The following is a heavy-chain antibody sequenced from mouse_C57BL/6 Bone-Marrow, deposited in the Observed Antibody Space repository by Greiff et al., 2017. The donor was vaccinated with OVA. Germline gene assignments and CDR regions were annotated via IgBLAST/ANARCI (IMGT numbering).Heavy chain of an antibody. J-gene: IGHJ2*01. CDR1: GFNIKDDY. D-gene: IGHD1-1*01. V-gene: IGHV14-4*01. CDR2: IDPANGDT. Sequence: VQLQQSGAELVRPGASVKLSCTASGFNIKDDYMHWVKQRPEQGLEWIGWIDPANGDTEYASKFQGKATITADTSSNTAYLQLSSLTSEDTAVYYCTTRVYGSSPYWGQGTTLTVSS. CDR3: TTRVYGSSPY.